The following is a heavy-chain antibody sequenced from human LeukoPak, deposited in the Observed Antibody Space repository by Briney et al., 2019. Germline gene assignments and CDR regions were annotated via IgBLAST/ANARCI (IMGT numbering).Heavy chain of an antibody. Sequence: PSETLSLTCAVYGGSFSGYYWSWLRQPPGKGLEWLGEINHSGSTNYNPSLKSRVTISVDTSKNQFSLKLSSVTAADTAVYYCARGFFPWSGYERGEGLYNWFDPWGQGTLVTVSS. D-gene: IGHD5-12*01. CDR3: ARGFFPWSGYERGEGLYNWFDP. CDR1: GGSFSGYY. CDR2: INHSGST. V-gene: IGHV4-34*01. J-gene: IGHJ5*02.